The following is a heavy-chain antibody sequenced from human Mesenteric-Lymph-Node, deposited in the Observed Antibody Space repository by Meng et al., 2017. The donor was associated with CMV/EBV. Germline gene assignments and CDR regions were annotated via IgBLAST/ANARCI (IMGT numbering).Heavy chain of an antibody. V-gene: IGHV4-34*09. CDR1: GGSFSGYS. CDR3: ARGGYCANGVCSIAEYFQH. CDR2: INHSGST. J-gene: IGHJ1*01. D-gene: IGHD2-8*01. Sequence: SETLSLTCAVYGGSFSGYSWSWIRQPPGKGLEWIGEINHSGSTYYNPSLKSRVTISVATSKNQFSLRLNSVTAADTAVYYCARGGYCANGVCSIAEYFQHWGQGTLVTVSS.